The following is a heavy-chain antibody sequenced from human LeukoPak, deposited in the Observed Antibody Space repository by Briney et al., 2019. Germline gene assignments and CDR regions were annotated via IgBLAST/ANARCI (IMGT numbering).Heavy chain of an antibody. J-gene: IGHJ4*02. D-gene: IGHD3-10*01. Sequence: PGGSLKLSCAASGFTFSGSAMHWVRQASGKGLEWVGRIRSKANSYATAYAASVKGRFTISRDDSKNTAYLQMNSLKTEDTAVYYCTSYRPPGKNYWGQGTLVTVSS. CDR1: GFTFSGSA. CDR2: IRSKANSYAT. V-gene: IGHV3-73*01. CDR3: TSYRPPGKNY.